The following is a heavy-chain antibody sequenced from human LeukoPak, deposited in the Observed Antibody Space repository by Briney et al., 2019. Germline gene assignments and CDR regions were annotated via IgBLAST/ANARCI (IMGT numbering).Heavy chain of an antibody. CDR1: GFTFSSYS. CDR2: ISSSSSYI. Sequence: GGSLRLSCAASGFTFSSYSMNWVRQAPGKGLEWVSSISSSSSYIYYADSVKGRFTISRDNAKNSLYLQMSSLRAEDTAVYYCARDKIAAAGTDYYYGMDVWGQGTTVTVSS. CDR3: ARDKIAAAGTDYYYGMDV. J-gene: IGHJ6*02. V-gene: IGHV3-21*01. D-gene: IGHD6-13*01.